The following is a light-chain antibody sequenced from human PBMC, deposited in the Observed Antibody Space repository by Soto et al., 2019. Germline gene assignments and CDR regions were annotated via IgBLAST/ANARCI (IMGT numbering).Light chain of an antibody. Sequence: EIVLTQSPSNMSLSPGERATLPCRASQNIGNFLAWYQHKPGQAPRLLIYDASKRATGIPARFSGSGSGTDFTLTISSLEPADFAVYYCQQRTTWPPLFAFGPGTRVDIK. CDR2: DAS. J-gene: IGKJ3*01. V-gene: IGKV3-11*01. CDR1: QNIGNF. CDR3: QQRTTWPPLFA.